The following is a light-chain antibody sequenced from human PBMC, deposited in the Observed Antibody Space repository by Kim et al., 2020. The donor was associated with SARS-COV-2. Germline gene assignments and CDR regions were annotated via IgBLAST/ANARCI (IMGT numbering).Light chain of an antibody. CDR3: SAWDSSLSAWV. V-gene: IGLV10-54*01. CDR1: SNNVGNEG. J-gene: IGLJ3*02. CDR2: SSN. Sequence: QAGLTQPPSVSKGLRQTATLTCTGNSNNVGNEGAAWLQQHQGHPPKLLSDSSNNRPSGISDRLSASRSGNTASLTITGLQPEDEADYYCSAWDSSLSAWVFGGGTQLTVL.